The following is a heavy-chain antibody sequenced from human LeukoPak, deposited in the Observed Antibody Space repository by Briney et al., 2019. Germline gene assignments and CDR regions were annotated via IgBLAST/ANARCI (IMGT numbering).Heavy chain of an antibody. CDR3: ASTRWGEVY. CDR1: GYTLTELS. D-gene: IGHD4-23*01. CDR2: FDPEDGET. V-gene: IGHV1-24*01. J-gene: IGHJ4*02. Sequence: ASVKVSCKVSGYTLTELSMHWVRQAPGKGLEWMGGFDPEDGETIYAQKFQGRVTVTEDTSTDTAYMELSSLRSEDTAVYYCASTRWGEVYWGQGTLVTVSS.